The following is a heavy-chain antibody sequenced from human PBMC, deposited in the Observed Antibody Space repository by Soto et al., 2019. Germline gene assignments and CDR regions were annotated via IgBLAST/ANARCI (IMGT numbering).Heavy chain of an antibody. Sequence: SETLSLTCIVSGGSFTSNNWWTWVRQPPGQGLEWIGEIYRTGSTNYNPSLKSRVTISLDKSENQFSLKVTSLTAADTAVYYCASRDPGTSVDYWGQGTLVTVSS. CDR3: ASRDPGTSVDY. CDR1: GGSFTSNNW. D-gene: IGHD1-7*01. J-gene: IGHJ4*02. V-gene: IGHV4-4*02. CDR2: IYRTGST.